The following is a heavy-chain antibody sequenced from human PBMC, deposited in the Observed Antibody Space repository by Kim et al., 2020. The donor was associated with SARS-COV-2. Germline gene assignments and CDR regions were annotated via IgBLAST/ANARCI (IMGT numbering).Heavy chain of an antibody. J-gene: IGHJ5*02. D-gene: IGHD6-13*01. CDR2: INPNSGGT. Sequence: ASVKVFCKASGYTFTGYYMHWVRQAPGQGLEWMGWINPNSGGTNYAQKFQGRVTMTRDTSISTAYMELSRLRSDDTAVYYCFAYIFQQLVLGWFDPWGQGTLVTVSS. V-gene: IGHV1-2*02. CDR3: FAYIFQQLVLGWFDP. CDR1: GYTFTGYY.